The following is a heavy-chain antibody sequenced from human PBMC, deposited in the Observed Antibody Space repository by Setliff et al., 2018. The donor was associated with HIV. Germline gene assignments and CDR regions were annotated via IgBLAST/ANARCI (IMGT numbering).Heavy chain of an antibody. CDR2: VDPEDGET. D-gene: IGHD6-19*01. V-gene: IGHV1-69-2*01. CDR1: GYTFTNYF. Sequence: GASVKVSCKASGYTFTNYFMHWVRQAPGKGLEWMGRVDPEDGETIYAERFRGRISLTVDKSTGTAYMELNRLRSEDTAVYYCGTVRIAVPDNFDFWGQGTLVTVSS. J-gene: IGHJ4*02. CDR3: GTVRIAVPDNFDF.